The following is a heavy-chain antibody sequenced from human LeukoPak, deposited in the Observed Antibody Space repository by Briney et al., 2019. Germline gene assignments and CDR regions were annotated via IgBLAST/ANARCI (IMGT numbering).Heavy chain of an antibody. J-gene: IGHJ5*02. CDR1: GGSIISGIYY. Sequence: SETLSLTCTVSGGSIISGIYYWSWIRQPAGKGLEWIGRIYTSESTKYNPALNGRVTISLDTSQNQFSLKMTSVTAADTAIYYCARGYCASTSCYGALDPWGQGTLVTVSS. D-gene: IGHD2-2*01. V-gene: IGHV4-61*02. CDR2: IYTSEST. CDR3: ARGYCASTSCYGALDP.